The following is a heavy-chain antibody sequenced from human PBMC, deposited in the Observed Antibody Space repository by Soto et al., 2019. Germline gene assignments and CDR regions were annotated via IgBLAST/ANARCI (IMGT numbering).Heavy chain of an antibody. D-gene: IGHD4-17*01. V-gene: IGHV3-7*01. CDR3: AREESDYGDYGNWFDP. J-gene: IGHJ5*02. CDR1: GFTFSSYW. Sequence: VQLVESGGGLVQPGGSLRLSCAASGFTFSSYWMSWVRQAPGKGLEWVANIKQDGSEKYYVDSVKGRFTISRDNAKNSLYLQMNSLRAEDTAVYYCAREESDYGDYGNWFDPWGQGTLVTVSS. CDR2: IKQDGSEK.